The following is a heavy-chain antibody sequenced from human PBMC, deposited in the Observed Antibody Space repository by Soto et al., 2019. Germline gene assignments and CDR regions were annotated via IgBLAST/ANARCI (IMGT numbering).Heavy chain of an antibody. CDR3: AGYSLDLGELSREGRDYYYYMDV. D-gene: IGHD3-16*02. V-gene: IGHV1-69*02. J-gene: IGHJ6*03. Sequence: QVQLVQSGAEVKKPGSSVKVSCKASGGTFSSYTISWVRQAPGQGLEWMGRIIPILGIANYAQKFQGRVTITADKSTSTAYMELSSLRSEDTAVYYCAGYSLDLGELSREGRDYYYYMDVWGKGTTVTVSS. CDR1: GGTFSSYT. CDR2: IIPILGIA.